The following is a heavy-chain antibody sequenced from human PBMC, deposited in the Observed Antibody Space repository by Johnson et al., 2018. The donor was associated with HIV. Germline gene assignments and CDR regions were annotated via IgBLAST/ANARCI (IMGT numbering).Heavy chain of an antibody. V-gene: IGHV3-48*02. CDR2: ISSSGSTI. Sequence: VQLVESGGGVVQPGRSLRLSCAASGFTFSSYAMHWVRQAPGKGLEWVSYISSSGSTIYYADSVKGRFTISRDNAKKSLYLQMNSLRDEDTAVYYCARESTPWGSDYVGYGFDIWGQGTMVTVSS. CDR3: ARESTPWGSDYVGYGFDI. J-gene: IGHJ3*02. CDR1: GFTFSSYA. D-gene: IGHD4-17*01.